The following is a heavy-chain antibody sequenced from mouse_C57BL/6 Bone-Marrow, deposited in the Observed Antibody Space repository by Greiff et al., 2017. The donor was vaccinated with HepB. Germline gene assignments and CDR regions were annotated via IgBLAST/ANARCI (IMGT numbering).Heavy chain of an antibody. CDR3: TTCGEGAWFAY. CDR1: GFNIKDDY. V-gene: IGHV14-4*01. J-gene: IGHJ3*01. CDR2: IDPENGDT. Sequence: VQLQHSGAELVRPGASVKLSCTASGFNIKDDYMHWVKQRPEQGLEWIGWIDPENGDTEYASKFQGKATITADTSSNTAYLQLSSLTSEDTAVYYCTTCGEGAWFAYWGQGTLVTVSA.